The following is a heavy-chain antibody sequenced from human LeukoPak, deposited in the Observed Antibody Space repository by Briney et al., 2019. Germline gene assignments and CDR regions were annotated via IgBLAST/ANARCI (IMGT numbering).Heavy chain of an antibody. D-gene: IGHD2-2*01. CDR2: IYTSGST. Sequence: SETLSLTCTVSGGSISSYYWSWIRQPAGKGLEWIGRIYTSGSTNYNPSLKSRVTMSVDTSKNQFSLKLSSATAADTAVYYCARDIVVVPAATHYYYYYMDVWGKGTTVTVPS. CDR1: GGSISSYY. J-gene: IGHJ6*03. V-gene: IGHV4-4*07. CDR3: ARDIVVVPAATHYYYYYMDV.